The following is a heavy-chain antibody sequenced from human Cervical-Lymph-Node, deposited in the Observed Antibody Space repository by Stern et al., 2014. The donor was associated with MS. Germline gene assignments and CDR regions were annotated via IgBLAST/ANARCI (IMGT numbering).Heavy chain of an antibody. CDR1: GYSLTAGS. CDR2: FDPEDGET. V-gene: IGHV1-24*01. CDR3: AIGVLRF. D-gene: IGHD5-12*01. Sequence: QVQLGQSGAEAKKPGASVKVSCKVSGYSLTAGSMHWVRQAPGKGLEWMGGFDPEDGETIYAPNFQGRVTMTEDTSTNPGHMELNNLRSEDTAVYYCAIGVLRFWGQGTLVTVSS. J-gene: IGHJ4*01.